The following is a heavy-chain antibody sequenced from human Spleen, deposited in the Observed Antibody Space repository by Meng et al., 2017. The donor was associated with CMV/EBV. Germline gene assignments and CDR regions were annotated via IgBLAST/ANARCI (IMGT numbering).Heavy chain of an antibody. CDR2: VSGSAGRT. D-gene: IGHD3-10*01. CDR1: GFTFSSYN. J-gene: IGHJ6*02. V-gene: IGHV3-21*01. CDR3: VRGRGEYYYNGMDV. Sequence: GGSLRLSCAASGFTFSSYNMNWVRQAPGKGLEWVSTVSGSAGRTYYAAAVRGRFIISRDNARKSLYLQMSSLRAEDSAVYYCVRGRGEYYYNGMDVWGQGTTVTVSS.